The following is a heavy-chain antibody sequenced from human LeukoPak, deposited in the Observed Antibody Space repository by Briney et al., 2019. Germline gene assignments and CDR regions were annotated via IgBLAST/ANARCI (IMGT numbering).Heavy chain of an antibody. Sequence: GRSLTLSCVTSGFTFSEFAMHWVRQVPGKGLEWVAAIWYDGSDKYYADSVKGRFTISRDNSKNTLYLQMNSLRAEDTAVYYCARRTLVDVWGQGTTVTVSS. CDR3: ARRTLVDV. V-gene: IGHV3-33*01. J-gene: IGHJ6*02. D-gene: IGHD2/OR15-2a*01. CDR2: IWYDGSDK. CDR1: GFTFSEFA.